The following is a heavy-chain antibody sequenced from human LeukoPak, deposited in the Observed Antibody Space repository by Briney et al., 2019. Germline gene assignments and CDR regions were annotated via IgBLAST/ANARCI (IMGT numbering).Heavy chain of an antibody. CDR2: IFHSGSS. V-gene: IGHV4-30-2*01. D-gene: IGHD3-10*01. CDR3: ARELWFVNAPGSWFDP. Sequence: SETLSLTCAVSGDSISSGDYSWSWIRQPSGKGLEWIGYIFHSGSSYYNPSLKSRVTISVDKSKNQFSLRLTSVTAADTAVYYCARELWFVNAPGSWFDPWGQETLVTVSS. J-gene: IGHJ5*02. CDR1: GDSISSGDYS.